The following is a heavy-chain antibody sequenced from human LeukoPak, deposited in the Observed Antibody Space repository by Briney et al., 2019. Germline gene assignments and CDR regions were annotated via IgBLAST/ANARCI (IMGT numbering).Heavy chain of an antibody. CDR1: GFTLSSYA. CDR3: ATTRGWLQLLDDAFDI. D-gene: IGHD5-24*01. V-gene: IGHV3-23*01. J-gene: IGHJ3*02. Sequence: GGSLRLSCAASGFTLSSYAMSWVRQAPGKGLEWVSAISGSGGSTYYADSVKGRFTISRDNSKNTLYLQMNSLRAEDTAVYYCATTRGWLQLLDDAFDIWGQGTMVTVSS. CDR2: ISGSGGST.